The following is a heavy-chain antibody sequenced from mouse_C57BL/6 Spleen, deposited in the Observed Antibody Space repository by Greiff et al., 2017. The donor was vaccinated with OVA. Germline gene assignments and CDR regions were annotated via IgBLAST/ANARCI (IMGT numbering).Heavy chain of an antibody. CDR3: TRSGYYGYWYFDV. CDR1: GYTFTDYE. CDR2: IDPETGGT. D-gene: IGHD1-1*01. V-gene: IGHV1-15*01. Sequence: VQVVESGAELVRPGASVTLSCKASGYTFTDYEMHWVKQTPVHGLEWIGAIDPETGGTAYNQKFKGKAILTADKSSSTAYMELRSLTSEDSAVYYCTRSGYYGYWYFDVWGTGTTVTVSS. J-gene: IGHJ1*03.